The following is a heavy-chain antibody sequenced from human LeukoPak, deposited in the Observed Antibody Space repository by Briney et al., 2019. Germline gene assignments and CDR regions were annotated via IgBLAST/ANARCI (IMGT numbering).Heavy chain of an antibody. CDR3: ARAPVSTAYLHYYSMDV. V-gene: IGHV4-39*07. Sequence: PSETLSLTCAVSGGSITSTTDSWAWIRQSPGKGLGWIGSIYSSGQSYYKVSLRSRVTMSVDTSKDLFSLKLTSVTAADTAVYYCARAPVSTAYLHYYSMDVWGKGTMVTVSS. J-gene: IGHJ6*03. CDR1: GGSITSTTDS. D-gene: IGHD3-16*01. CDR2: IYSSGQS.